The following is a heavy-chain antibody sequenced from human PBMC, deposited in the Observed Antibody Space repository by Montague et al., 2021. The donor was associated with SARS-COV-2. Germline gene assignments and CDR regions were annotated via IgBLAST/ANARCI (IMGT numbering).Heavy chain of an antibody. CDR1: GGSISTIVNF. V-gene: IGHV4-39*07. CDR2: ISYTVST. D-gene: IGHD4-11*01. Sequence: SETLSLTCTFSGGSISTIVNFWGWIRQPPGKGLEWIGSISYTVSTYHNPSLKSRVTMSVDTSKNQFSLKLNSVTAADTAVYYCARSGDPGTTVTYLYWGQGTLVTVSS. J-gene: IGHJ4*02. CDR3: ARSGDPGTTVTYLY.